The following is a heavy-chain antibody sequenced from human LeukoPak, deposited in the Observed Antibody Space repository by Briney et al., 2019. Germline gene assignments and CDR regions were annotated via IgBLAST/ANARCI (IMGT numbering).Heavy chain of an antibody. CDR2: ILYDGSNE. CDR3: AKDGTGGYYYLDY. CDR1: GFTFSSHV. Sequence: PGTSLRLSCAASGFTFSSHVMHWVRQAPGMGLEWVALILYDGSNEYYADSVQGRFTISRDSSRNTLYLQMNSLRAEDTAVYYCAKDGTGGYYYLDYWGQGTLVTVSS. J-gene: IGHJ4*02. V-gene: IGHV3-30*18. D-gene: IGHD3-22*01.